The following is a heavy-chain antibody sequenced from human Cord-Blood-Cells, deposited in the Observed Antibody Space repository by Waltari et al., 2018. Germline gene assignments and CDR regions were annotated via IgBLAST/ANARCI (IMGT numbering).Heavy chain of an antibody. D-gene: IGHD6-13*01. CDR1: GGTFSSSA. CDR2: IIPIFGTA. Sequence: QVQLVQSGAEVKKPGSSVKVSCKASGGTFSSSAISWVRQAPGQGLEWMGGIIPIFGTANYAQKFQGRVTITADESTGTAYMELSSLRSEDTAVYYCARDEGIAAAGTMYYFDYWGQGTLVTVSS. J-gene: IGHJ4*02. CDR3: ARDEGIAAAGTMYYFDY. V-gene: IGHV1-69*01.